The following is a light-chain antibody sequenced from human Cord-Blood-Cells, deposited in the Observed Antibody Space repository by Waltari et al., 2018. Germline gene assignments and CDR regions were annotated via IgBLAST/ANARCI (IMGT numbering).Light chain of an antibody. Sequence: QSVLTQPPSASGTPGQRVTISCSGSSSNTGSNYVYWYQQLPGTAPKLLIYRNNQRPSGVPDRFSGSKSGTSASLAISGPRSEDEADYYCAAWDDSLSGRVFGGGTKLTVL. V-gene: IGLV1-47*01. CDR2: RNN. J-gene: IGLJ2*01. CDR1: SSNTGSNY. CDR3: AAWDDSLSGRV.